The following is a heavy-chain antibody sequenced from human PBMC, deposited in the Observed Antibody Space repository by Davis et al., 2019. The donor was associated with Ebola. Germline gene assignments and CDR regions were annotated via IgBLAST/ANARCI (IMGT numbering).Heavy chain of an antibody. Sequence: SVTVSCQASRYTFTNYYMHCVRQAPGQGSGWRGMLNPNDGRTIYAQKFQGRVTVTMDTSTTTVYMDLSSLRSEDTALYYCTTPGGQDSGYDVFDIWGQGTMVTVSS. CDR2: LNPNDGRT. CDR3: TTPGGQDSGYDVFDI. CDR1: RYTFTNYY. D-gene: IGHD5-12*01. V-gene: IGHV1-46*03. J-gene: IGHJ3*02.